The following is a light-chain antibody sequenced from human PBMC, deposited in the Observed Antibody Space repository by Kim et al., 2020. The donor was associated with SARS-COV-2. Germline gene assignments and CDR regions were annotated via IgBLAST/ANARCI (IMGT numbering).Light chain of an antibody. CDR3: QQYGGSPPLT. CDR2: GAS. J-gene: IGKJ4*01. V-gene: IGKV3-20*01. Sequence: HGDRATHSCRASQSVDSNYLAWYQQKPGQAPRLLIDGASSRAAGIPDRFTGSGSATGFTLTISRLEPEDFAVYFCQQYGGSPPLTFGGGTKVDIK. CDR1: QSVDSNY.